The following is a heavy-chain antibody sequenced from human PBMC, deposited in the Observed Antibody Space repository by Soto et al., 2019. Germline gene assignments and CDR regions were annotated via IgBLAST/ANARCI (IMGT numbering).Heavy chain of an antibody. V-gene: IGHV3-30*18. Sequence: QVQLVESGGGVVQPGRSLRLSCAASGFTFSAFGMHWVRQAPGKGLEWVAVISNDGNSEHYADSEKGRFTISRDNSKNTFYLQMNSLSVEDTAVYYCAKTITTVGVSSTGRGALLDNWGQGILVSVSS. CDR2: ISNDGNSE. J-gene: IGHJ4*02. CDR3: AKTITTVGVSSTGRGALLDN. D-gene: IGHD3-3*01. CDR1: GFTFSAFG.